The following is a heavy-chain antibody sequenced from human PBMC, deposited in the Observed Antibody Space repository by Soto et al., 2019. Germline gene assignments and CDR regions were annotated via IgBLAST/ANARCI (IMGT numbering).Heavy chain of an antibody. J-gene: IGHJ6*01. V-gene: IGHV4-59*08. CDR2: VHDSWGS. CDR3: ARQGFGALHGLVDV. Sequence: QVPLQASGPGLVKPSETLSLSCTVSGGSISNYYWSWFRQTPGKGLEWIGYVHDSWGSNYNPSRKSRVAISLDTAKSQFSLKLASVTATDTAVYYCARQGFGALHGLVDVW. D-gene: IGHD3-10*01. CDR1: GGSISNYY.